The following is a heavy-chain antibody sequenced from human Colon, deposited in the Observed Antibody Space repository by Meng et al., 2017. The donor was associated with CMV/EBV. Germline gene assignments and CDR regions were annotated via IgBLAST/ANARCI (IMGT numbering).Heavy chain of an antibody. CDR2: IYTGGSA. V-gene: IGHV4-30-4*01. J-gene: IGHJ4*02. CDR1: GGPFDRGGYY. Sequence: SGGPFDRGGYYWSWIRQAPGQGLQWLGHIYTGGSAYSNPSLKSRLSISLDTSKNQFSLSLRSVTAADTAVYYCARGSVIASAVSFDHWGQGTLVTVSS. D-gene: IGHD2-21*01. CDR3: ARGSVIASAVSFDH.